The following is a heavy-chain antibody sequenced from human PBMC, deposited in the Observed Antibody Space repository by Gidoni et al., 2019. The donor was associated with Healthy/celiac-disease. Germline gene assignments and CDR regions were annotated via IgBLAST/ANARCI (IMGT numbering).Heavy chain of an antibody. CDR3: AKELRRYSYGYVGGTDY. V-gene: IGHV3-9*01. CDR2: ISWDSGSI. D-gene: IGHD5-18*01. Sequence: EVQLVVSGGGLVQPGRPLRLSCAASGLTFDDYARHWVRQAPGKGLEWVSGISWDSGSIGYADSVKGRFTISRDNAKNSLYLQMNSLRAEDTALYYCAKELRRYSYGYVGGTDYWGQGTLVTVSS. J-gene: IGHJ4*02. CDR1: GLTFDDYA.